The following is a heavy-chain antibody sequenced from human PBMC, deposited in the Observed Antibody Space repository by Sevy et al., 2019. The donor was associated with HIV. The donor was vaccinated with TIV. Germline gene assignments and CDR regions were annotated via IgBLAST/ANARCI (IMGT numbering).Heavy chain of an antibody. V-gene: IGHV3-48*03. CDR1: GFIFSSYE. CDR2: ISNSGTTI. J-gene: IGHJ4*02. Sequence: GGSLRLSCAASGFIFSSYEMNWVRQAPGKGLEWVSYISNSGTTIYYSDSVKGRFTISRDNARNSLYLQMNSLRAEDTAVYYCAKEPYYYDSSPGYWGQGTLVTVSS. CDR3: AKEPYYYDSSPGY. D-gene: IGHD3-22*01.